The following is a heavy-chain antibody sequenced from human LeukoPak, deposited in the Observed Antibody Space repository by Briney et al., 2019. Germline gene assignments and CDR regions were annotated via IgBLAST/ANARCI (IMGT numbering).Heavy chain of an antibody. CDR2: IYYSGGT. CDR1: GGSISSSSYY. D-gene: IGHD6-6*01. V-gene: IGHV4-39*01. Sequence: SETLSLTCTVSGGSISSSSYYWGWLRQPPGKGLEWIGSIYYSGGTYYNPSLKSRVTISVDTSKNQFSLKLSSVTAADTAVYYCARRLSTYSSSPYFDYWGQGTLVTVSS. CDR3: ARRLSTYSSSPYFDY. J-gene: IGHJ4*02.